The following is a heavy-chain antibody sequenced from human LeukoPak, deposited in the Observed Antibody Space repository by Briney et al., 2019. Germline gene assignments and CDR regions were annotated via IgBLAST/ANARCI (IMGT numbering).Heavy chain of an antibody. J-gene: IGHJ4*02. D-gene: IGHD5-12*01. CDR3: AKGGGYSGYDYPRF. V-gene: IGHV3-30*18. CDR2: ISYDGSNK. Sequence: GGSLRLSCAASGFTFSTYYMNWVRQAPGKGLEWVAVISYDGSNKYYADSVKGRFTISRDNSKNTLYLQMNNLRAEDTAVYYCAKGGGYSGYDYPRFWGQGTLVTVSS. CDR1: GFTFSTYY.